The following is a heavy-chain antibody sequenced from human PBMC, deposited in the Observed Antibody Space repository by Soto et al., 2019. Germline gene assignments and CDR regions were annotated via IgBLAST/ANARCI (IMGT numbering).Heavy chain of an antibody. CDR2: INAGNGNT. J-gene: IGHJ6*02. D-gene: IGHD3-10*01. Sequence: GASVKVSCKASGYTFTSYAMHWVRQAPGQRLGWMGWINAGNGNTKYSQKFQGRVTITRDTSASTAYMELSSLRYEDTAVYYCARDLWFGELFGYYYGMDVWGQGTTVTVSS. CDR1: GYTFTSYA. V-gene: IGHV1-3*01. CDR3: ARDLWFGELFGYYYGMDV.